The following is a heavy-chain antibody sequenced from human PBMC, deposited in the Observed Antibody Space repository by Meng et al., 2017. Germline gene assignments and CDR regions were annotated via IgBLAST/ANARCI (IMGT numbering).Heavy chain of an antibody. J-gene: IGHJ4*02. D-gene: IGHD2-2*01. V-gene: IGHV7-4-1*02. CDR2: IVPKPGNP. Sequence: QVERVHAEARLRKPGASMKVSLKASAYTLTSYANNWFRQAPGEGLQWMGWIVPKPGNPTYVPGFTGRLVFSLDTSVSTAYLQISGLKADDTAVYYCARDGYSDCSRTSCFDSWGQGTLVTVSS. CDR1: AYTLTSYA. CDR3: ARDGYSDCSRTSCFDS.